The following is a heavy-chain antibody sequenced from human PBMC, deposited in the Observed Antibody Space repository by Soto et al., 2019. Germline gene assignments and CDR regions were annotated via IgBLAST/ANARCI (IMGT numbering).Heavy chain of an antibody. Sequence: GESLKISCKASGYSFSTYWIGWVRQMPGKGLEWMGIIYPADSDLRYNPSFRGQVTISADKSISTAYLQWSSLKASDTAIYYCARLYGTYLGYWGQGTPVNVSS. CDR1: GYSFSTYW. CDR2: IYPADSDL. V-gene: IGHV5-51*01. J-gene: IGHJ4*02. D-gene: IGHD1-26*01. CDR3: ARLYGTYLGY.